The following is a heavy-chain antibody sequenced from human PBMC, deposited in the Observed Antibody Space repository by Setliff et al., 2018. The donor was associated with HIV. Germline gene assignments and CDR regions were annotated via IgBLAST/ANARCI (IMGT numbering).Heavy chain of an antibody. Sequence: PGGSLRLSCAASGFTFSDYYMSWIRQAPGKGLEWVSDYVDSVKGRFTISRDNAQNSVHLQMNRLRAEVTDVYYCARDWNGSGRAMDVWGKGTAVTVSS. CDR1: GFTFSDYY. J-gene: IGHJ6*03. D-gene: IGHD3-10*01. CDR3: ARDWNGSGRAMDV. V-gene: IGHV3-11*05.